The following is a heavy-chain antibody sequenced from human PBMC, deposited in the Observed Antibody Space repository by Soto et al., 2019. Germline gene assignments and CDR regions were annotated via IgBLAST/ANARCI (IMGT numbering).Heavy chain of an antibody. Sequence: PGESLKISCKGSGYSFTNHWIGWVRQMPGKGLEWMGIIYPGDSDTKYSPSFQGQVTFSADKSISTAYLQWSSLKASDSAMYYCARRGGSGTNKYDSFRMDVWGQGTTVTVSS. CDR2: IYPGDSDT. CDR1: GYSFTNHW. CDR3: ARRGGSGTNKYDSFRMDV. D-gene: IGHD2-8*01. V-gene: IGHV5-51*01. J-gene: IGHJ6*02.